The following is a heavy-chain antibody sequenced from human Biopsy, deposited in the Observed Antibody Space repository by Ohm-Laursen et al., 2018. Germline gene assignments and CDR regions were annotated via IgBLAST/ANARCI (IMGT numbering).Heavy chain of an antibody. J-gene: IGHJ4*02. CDR3: ATDGAGSYNEN. CDR1: GFTFSNYW. Sequence: GSLRLSCTASGFTFSNYWMHWVRQPPGKGLVWVSRIKSDGTTMYADFLRGRFTLSRDNEKNTLDLQMNGLTVEDTAVYYCATDGAGSYNENWGQGTLVSVSS. D-gene: IGHD3-10*01. V-gene: IGHV3-74*03. CDR2: IKSDGTT.